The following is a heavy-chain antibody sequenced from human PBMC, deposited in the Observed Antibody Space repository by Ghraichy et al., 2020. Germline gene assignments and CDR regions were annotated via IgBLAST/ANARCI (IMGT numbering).Heavy chain of an antibody. J-gene: IGHJ6*02. CDR1: GGSFRGYY. CDR2: IDGSGST. D-gene: IGHD2-21*01. Sequence: SETLSLTCAVYGGSFRGYYWNWIRQTPGRGLEWIGEIDGSGSTKYKPSLKSRVTISLDTSKNQFYLKMTSVTAADTAVYYCARGRGVVATRWADVWGRGTTVTVSS. CDR3: ARGRGVVATRWADV. V-gene: IGHV4-34*01.